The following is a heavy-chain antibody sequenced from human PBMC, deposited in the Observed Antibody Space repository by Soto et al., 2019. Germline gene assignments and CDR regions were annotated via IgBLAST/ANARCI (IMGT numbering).Heavy chain of an antibody. D-gene: IGHD3-16*02. J-gene: IGHJ4*02. CDR2: IYYSGSA. CDR3: ARCAGNNRGHVFDF. CDR1: GGSMKTYY. V-gene: IGHV4-59*08. Sequence: QVQLQESGPGLVKPSETLSLTCTVSGGSMKTYYWTWIRQPPGKRLEWIGEIYYSGSADVNPSLKSRVTISVDTSKNQFSLKLSSVTAADTAVYYCARCAGNNRGHVFDFWGQGTLVTVSS.